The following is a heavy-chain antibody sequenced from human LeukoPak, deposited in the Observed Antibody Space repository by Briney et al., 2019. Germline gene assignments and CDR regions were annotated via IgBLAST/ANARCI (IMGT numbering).Heavy chain of an antibody. CDR3: ARVKYQDRYFEC. CDR1: GFTFNSNC. D-gene: IGHD2-2*01. Sequence: GGSLRLSCAASGFTFNSNCMSWVRQAPGKGLEWVANIKQDGSEKYYVDSVKGRFTISRDNAKNSLSLQMNSLRAEDTAVYYCARVKYQDRYFECWRGGTLVTVSS. V-gene: IGHV3-7*01. CDR2: IKQDGSEK. J-gene: IGHJ4*02.